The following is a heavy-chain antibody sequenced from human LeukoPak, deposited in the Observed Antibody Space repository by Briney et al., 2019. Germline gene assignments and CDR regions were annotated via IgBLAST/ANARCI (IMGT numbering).Heavy chain of an antibody. CDR2: IYYSGST. D-gene: IGHD5-24*01. V-gene: IGHV4-59*01. CDR1: GGSISSYY. CDR3: ARVHRGYYYMDV. Sequence: PSETLSLTCTVSGGSISSYYWSWLRQPPGKGLEWIGYIYYSGSTNYNPSLKSRVTISVDTSKNQFSLKLSSVTAADTAVYYCARVHRGYYYMDVWGKGTTVTVSS. J-gene: IGHJ6*03.